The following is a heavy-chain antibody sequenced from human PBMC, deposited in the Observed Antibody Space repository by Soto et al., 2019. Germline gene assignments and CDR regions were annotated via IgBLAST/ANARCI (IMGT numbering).Heavy chain of an antibody. CDR1: GFTFSSYW. J-gene: IGHJ4*02. CDR2: IKQDGSET. Sequence: EVQLVESGGGLVQPGGSLRLSCAASGFTFSSYWMTWVRQAPGKGLEWVANIKQDGSETYYVDSVKGRFTISRDNAKNSLFRQMNSLRAEDTAVYYCARGYSSSLLGYWGQGTLVTVSS. V-gene: IGHV3-7*01. D-gene: IGHD6-13*01. CDR3: ARGYSSSLLGY.